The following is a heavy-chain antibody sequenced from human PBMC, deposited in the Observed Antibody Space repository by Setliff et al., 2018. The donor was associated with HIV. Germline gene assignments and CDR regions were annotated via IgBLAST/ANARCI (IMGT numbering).Heavy chain of an antibody. D-gene: IGHD6-19*01. CDR3: TGGRSGWYGVGDY. CDR1: GGSISNSSSY. CDR2: IYYSGST. J-gene: IGHJ4*02. V-gene: IGHV4-39*03. Sequence: SETLSPTCTVSGGSISNSSSYWGWIRQPPGKRLEWIGSIYYSGSTYYNPSLKSRVAISVDTSKNQFSLKITSVSPAHTATYFCTGGRSGWYGVGDYWGQGALVTVSS.